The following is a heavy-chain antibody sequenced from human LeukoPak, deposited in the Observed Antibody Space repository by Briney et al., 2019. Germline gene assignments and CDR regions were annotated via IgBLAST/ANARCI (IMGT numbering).Heavy chain of an antibody. V-gene: IGHV3-23*01. J-gene: IGHJ4*02. CDR3: AKDTDYYDSSGSFDY. CDR2: ISGSGGST. Sequence: GGSLRLSCAASGFTFSGYAMSWVRQAPGKGLEWVSAISGSGGSTYYADSVKGRFTISRDNSKNTLYLQMNSLRAEDTAVYYCAKDTDYYDSSGSFDYWGQGTLVTVSS. D-gene: IGHD3-22*01. CDR1: GFTFSGYA.